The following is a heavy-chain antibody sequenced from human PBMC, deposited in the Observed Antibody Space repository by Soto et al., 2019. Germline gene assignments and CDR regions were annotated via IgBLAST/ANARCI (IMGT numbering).Heavy chain of an antibody. CDR2: IGTAGDP. J-gene: IGHJ4*02. D-gene: IGHD3-22*01. CDR1: GFTFSSYD. CDR3: ARGRYYYDSSGPWSHFDS. V-gene: IGHV3-13*05. Sequence: GGSLRLSCAASGFTFSSYDMHWVRQATGKGLEWVSAIGTAGDPYYPGSVKGRFTISRENAKNSLYLQMNSLRAGDTAVYYCARGRYYYDSSGPWSHFDSWGQGTLVTVSS.